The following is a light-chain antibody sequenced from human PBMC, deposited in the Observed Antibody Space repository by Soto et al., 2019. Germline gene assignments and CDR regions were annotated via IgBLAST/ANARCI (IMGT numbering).Light chain of an antibody. J-gene: IGKJ4*01. CDR3: QQFLT. V-gene: IGKV3D-15*01. Sequence: EIVMTQSPATLSVSPGERATLSCRASQSVGSDLAWYQQKPGQAPRLLIYGASSRATGIPDRFSGSGSGTDFTLTISRLEPEDFAVYYCQQFLTFGGGTKVDI. CDR2: GAS. CDR1: QSVGSD.